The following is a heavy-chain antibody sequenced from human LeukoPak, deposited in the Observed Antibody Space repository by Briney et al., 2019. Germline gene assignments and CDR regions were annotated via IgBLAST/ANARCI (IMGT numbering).Heavy chain of an antibody. Sequence: SGGSLRLSCAASGFTVSSNYMSWVRQAPGKGLEWVSVIYSGGSTYYADSVKGRFTIFRDNAENSLYLQVNSLRAEDTAVYYCARVGSIAAAGTPDYWGQGTLVTVSS. CDR2: IYSGGST. CDR3: ARVGSIAAAGTPDY. V-gene: IGHV3-53*03. CDR1: GFTVSSNY. J-gene: IGHJ4*02. D-gene: IGHD6-13*01.